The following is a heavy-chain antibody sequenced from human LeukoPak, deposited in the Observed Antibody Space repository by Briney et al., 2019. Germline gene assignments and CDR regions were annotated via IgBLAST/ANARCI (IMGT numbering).Heavy chain of an antibody. CDR3: ASQSGYYSAFDI. D-gene: IGHD3-22*01. J-gene: IGHJ3*02. V-gene: IGHV4-59*08. Sequence: SETLSLTCTVSGGSISSYYWSWIRQPPGKGLEWLGYIYYSGSTNYNPSLKSRVTISVDTSKNQFSLKLSSVTAADTAVYYCASQSGYYSAFDIWGQGTMVTVSS. CDR1: GGSISSYY. CDR2: IYYSGST.